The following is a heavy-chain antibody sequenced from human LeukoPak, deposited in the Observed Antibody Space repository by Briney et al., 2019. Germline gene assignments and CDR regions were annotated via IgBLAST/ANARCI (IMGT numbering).Heavy chain of an antibody. CDR2: ISAYNGNT. J-gene: IGHJ6*02. Sequence: ASVKVSCKASGYTFTSYGISWVRQAPGQGLEWMGWISAYNGNTNYAQKLQGRVTMTTDTSTSTAYMELRSLRSDDTAVYYCARGSDLAYYYYGMDVWGQGTTVTVSS. CDR1: GYTFTSYG. V-gene: IGHV1-18*01. D-gene: IGHD2-21*01. CDR3: ARGSDLAYYYYGMDV.